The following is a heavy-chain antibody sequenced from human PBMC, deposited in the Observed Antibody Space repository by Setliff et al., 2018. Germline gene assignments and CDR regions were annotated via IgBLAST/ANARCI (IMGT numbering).Heavy chain of an antibody. V-gene: IGHV3-48*03. Sequence: GGSLRLSCAASGFTFSTYEMNWVRQAPGRGLEWVSYISSDGRTVFYADSVKGRFTISRDNAKNSLYLQMNSLRADDMAIYYCAGDACPYSSNWCHHFDYWGQGTLVTVSS. CDR1: GFTFSTYE. J-gene: IGHJ4*02. CDR3: AGDACPYSSNWCHHFDY. D-gene: IGHD6-13*01. CDR2: ISSDGRTV.